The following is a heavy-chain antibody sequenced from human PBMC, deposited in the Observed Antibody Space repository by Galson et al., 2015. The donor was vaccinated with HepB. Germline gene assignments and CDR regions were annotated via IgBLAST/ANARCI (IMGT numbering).Heavy chain of an antibody. CDR3: ARHLRRDGYNHWAAFGY. D-gene: IGHD5-24*01. Sequence: ETLSLTCTVSGGSISSSSYYWGWIRQPPGKGLEWIGSIYYSGSTYYNPSLKSRVTISVDTSKNQFSLRLSSVTAADTAVYYCARHLRRDGYNHWAAFGYWGQGTLVTVSS. CDR1: GGSISSSSYY. CDR2: IYYSGST. J-gene: IGHJ4*02. V-gene: IGHV4-39*01.